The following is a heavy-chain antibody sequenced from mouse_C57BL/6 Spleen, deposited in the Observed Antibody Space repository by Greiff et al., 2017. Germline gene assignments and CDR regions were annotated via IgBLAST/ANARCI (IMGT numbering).Heavy chain of an antibody. J-gene: IGHJ2*01. V-gene: IGHV5-4*01. CDR2: ISDGGSYT. CDR3: AREDYDYDGVYYFDY. D-gene: IGHD2-4*01. CDR1: GFTFSSYA. Sequence: EVMLVESGGGLVKPGGSLKLSCAASGFTFSSYAMSWVRQTPEKRLEWVATISDGGSYTYYPDNVKGRFTISRDNAKNNLYLQMSHLKSEDTAMYYCAREDYDYDGVYYFDYWGQGTTLTVSS.